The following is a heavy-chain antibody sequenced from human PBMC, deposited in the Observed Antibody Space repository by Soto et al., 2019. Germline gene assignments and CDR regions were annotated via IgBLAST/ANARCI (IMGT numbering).Heavy chain of an antibody. CDR2: IYYSGST. J-gene: IGHJ4*02. D-gene: IGHD6-19*01. V-gene: IGHV4-59*01. CDR1: GGSISSYY. CDR3: ARVSRSSGYFDY. Sequence: TSETLSLTCTVSGGSISSYYWSWIRQPPGKGLEWIGYIYYSGSTSYNPSLKSRVTISVDTSKNQFSLKLSSVTAADTAVYYCARVSRSSGYFDYWGQGTLVTVSS.